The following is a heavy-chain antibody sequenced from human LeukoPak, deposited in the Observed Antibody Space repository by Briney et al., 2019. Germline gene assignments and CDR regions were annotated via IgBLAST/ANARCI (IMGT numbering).Heavy chain of an antibody. CDR2: ISGTGTYI. J-gene: IGHJ4*02. Sequence: GGSLRLSYAASGFAFSSYSMNWVRQAPGKGLEWVSSISGTGTYIYFANSLKGRFSISRDNAENSLFLQMNSLIAEDTAVYFCARASLSEIIAAEAFFDSWGQGTLVTVSS. V-gene: IGHV3-21*01. CDR1: GFAFSSYS. CDR3: ARASLSEIIAAEAFFDS. D-gene: IGHD6-13*01.